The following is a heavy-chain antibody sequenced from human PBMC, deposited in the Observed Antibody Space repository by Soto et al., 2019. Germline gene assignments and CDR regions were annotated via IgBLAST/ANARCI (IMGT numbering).Heavy chain of an antibody. CDR1: GGSVSSGSYY. CDR3: ARSNSGYYKWFDP. V-gene: IGHV4-61*01. CDR2: IYYSGST. Sequence: SETLSLTCTVSGGSVSSGSYYWSWIRQPPGKGLEWIGYIYYSGSTNYNPSLKSRVTISVDTSKNQFSLKLSSVTAADTAVYYCARSNSGYYKWFDPWGQGTLVTVSS. J-gene: IGHJ5*02. D-gene: IGHD3-22*01.